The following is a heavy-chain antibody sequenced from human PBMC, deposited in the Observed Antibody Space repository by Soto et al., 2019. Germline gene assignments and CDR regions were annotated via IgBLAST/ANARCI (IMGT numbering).Heavy chain of an antibody. D-gene: IGHD3-16*01. V-gene: IGHV3-23*01. Sequence: GGSLRLSCAASGFKFSNYAMSWVRQAPGKGLEWVSLISATGGGTYYADSVKGRFTISRDNSHNTLYLQVHSLTAEDTAVYYCAKDRRAGGNSAFYFDFSGQGAQVTVYS. CDR1: GFKFSNYA. CDR3: AKDRRAGGNSAFYFDF. CDR2: ISATGGGT. J-gene: IGHJ4*02.